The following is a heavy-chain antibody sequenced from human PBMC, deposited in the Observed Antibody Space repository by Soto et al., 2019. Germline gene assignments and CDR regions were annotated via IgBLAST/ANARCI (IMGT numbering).Heavy chain of an antibody. Sequence: GASVKVSCKASGGTFSSYTISWVRQAPGQGLEWMGRIIPILGIANYAQKFQGRVTITADKSTSTAYMELSSLRSEDTAVYYCASRPMGDSGYDHKHDYWGQGTLVTVSS. J-gene: IGHJ4*02. CDR1: GGTFSSYT. CDR2: IIPILGIA. D-gene: IGHD5-12*01. CDR3: ASRPMGDSGYDHKHDY. V-gene: IGHV1-69*02.